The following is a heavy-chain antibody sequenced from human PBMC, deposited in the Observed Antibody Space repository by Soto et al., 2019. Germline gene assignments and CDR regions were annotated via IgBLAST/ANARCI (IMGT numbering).Heavy chain of an antibody. CDR3: AREVRRGGYDYYYYYGMDV. V-gene: IGHV4-30-4*08. CDR1: GGSISSGDYY. Sequence: SQTLSLTCTVSGGSISSGDYYWSWIRQPPGMGLEWIGYIYYSGSTYYNPSLKSRVTISVDTSKNQFSLKLSCVSGADTAVYYCAREVRRGGYDYYYYYGMDVWGQGTADTVSS. CDR2: IYYSGST. D-gene: IGHD5-12*01. J-gene: IGHJ6*02.